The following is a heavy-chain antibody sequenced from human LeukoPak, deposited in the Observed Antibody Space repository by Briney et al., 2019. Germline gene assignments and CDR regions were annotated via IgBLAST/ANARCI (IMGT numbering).Heavy chain of an antibody. V-gene: IGHV4-34*01. CDR3: ARRLVSWFTGGWYHPSFDY. CDR1: GGSFSGYY. Sequence: SETLSLTCAVYGGSFSGYYWSWIRQPPGKGLEWIGEINHSGSTNYNPSLKSRVTISVDTSKNQFSLSLSSVTAADTAVYYCARRLVSWFTGGWYHPSFDYWGQGTLVTVSS. D-gene: IGHD6-19*01. J-gene: IGHJ4*02. CDR2: INHSGST.